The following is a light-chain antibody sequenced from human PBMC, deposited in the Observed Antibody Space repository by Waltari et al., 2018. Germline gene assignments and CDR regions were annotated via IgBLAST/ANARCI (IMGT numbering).Light chain of an antibody. Sequence: SSELTQDPAVSVALGQTVRITCQGDSLRSYYERWYQQKAGQAPVLVMFGKNNRPSGIPDRFSGSSSGNTASLTITGVQAEDESDYYCNSRDSSGNLRLFGGGTKLTVL. CDR1: SLRSYY. CDR3: NSRDSSGNLRL. V-gene: IGLV3-19*01. CDR2: GKN. J-gene: IGLJ3*02.